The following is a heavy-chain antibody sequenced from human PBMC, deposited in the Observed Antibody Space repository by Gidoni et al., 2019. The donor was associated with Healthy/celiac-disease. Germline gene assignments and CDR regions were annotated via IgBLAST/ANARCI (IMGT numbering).Heavy chain of an antibody. CDR3: ARSKYCSSTSCSRAVDY. V-gene: IGHV1-2*06. Sequence: QVQLVQSGAEVKKPGASVKVSCEASGYTFTGYYMHWVRQAPGQGLEWMGRINPNSGGTNYAQKFQGRVTMTRDTSISTAYMELSRLRSDDTAVYYCARSKYCSSTSCSRAVDYWGQGTLVTVSS. CDR1: GYTFTGYY. CDR2: INPNSGGT. J-gene: IGHJ4*02. D-gene: IGHD2-2*01.